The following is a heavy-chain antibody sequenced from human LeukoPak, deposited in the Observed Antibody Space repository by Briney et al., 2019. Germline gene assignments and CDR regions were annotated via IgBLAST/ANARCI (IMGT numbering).Heavy chain of an antibody. CDR3: ARGVYIAAAQYGY. J-gene: IGHJ4*02. CDR2: IYYSGTT. V-gene: IGHV4-59*01. D-gene: IGHD6-13*01. CDR1: GGSISSYY. Sequence: PSQTLSLTCTVSGGSISSYYWSWIRQPPGKGLEWIGYIYYSGTTDYNPSLKSRVTISVDTSKNQFSLKLSSVTAADTAVYYCARGVYIAAAQYGYWGQGTLVTVSS.